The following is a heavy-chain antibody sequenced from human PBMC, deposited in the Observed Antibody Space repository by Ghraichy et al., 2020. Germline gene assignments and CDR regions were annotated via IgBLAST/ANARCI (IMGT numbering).Heavy chain of an antibody. D-gene: IGHD3-3*02. J-gene: IGHJ4*02. V-gene: IGHV4-39*01. CDR1: GGSISSSSYY. CDR2: IYYSGST. Sequence: SETLSLTCTVSGGSISSSSYYWGWIRQPPGKGLEWIASIYYSGSTYYNPSLKSRVTISVDTSKNQFSLKLSSVTAADTAVYYCARTDAFLEWLFSEGFDYWGQGTLVTVSS. CDR3: ARTDAFLEWLFSEGFDY.